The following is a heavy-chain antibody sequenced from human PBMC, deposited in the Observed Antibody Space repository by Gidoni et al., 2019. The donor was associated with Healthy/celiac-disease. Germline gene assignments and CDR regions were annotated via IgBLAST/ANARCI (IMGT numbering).Heavy chain of an antibody. CDR1: GGPFSSYA. D-gene: IGHD3-22*01. CDR3: ARGEYYYDSSGPSGPPPYYYYMDV. Sequence: QVQLVQSGAEVKKPGSSVKVSCKASGGPFSSYAISWVRQAPGQGLEWMGGIIPIFGKANYAQKFQGRVTITADESTSTAYMELSSLRSEDTAVYYCARGEYYYDSSGPSGPPPYYYYMDVWGKGTTVTVSS. J-gene: IGHJ6*03. CDR2: IIPIFGKA. V-gene: IGHV1-69*01.